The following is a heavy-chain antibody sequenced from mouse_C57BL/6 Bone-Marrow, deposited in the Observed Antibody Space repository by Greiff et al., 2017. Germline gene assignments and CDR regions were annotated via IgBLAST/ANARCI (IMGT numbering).Heavy chain of an antibody. J-gene: IGHJ2*01. CDR2: IDPSDSDT. CDR3: ARLGGD. Sequence: VQLKQPGAELVRPGSSVKLSCKASGYTFTSYWMHWVKQRPIQGLEWIGNIDPSDSDTHYNQKFKDKATLTVDKSSRTAYMQLSSLTSEDSAVYYCARLGGDGGQGTTLTVSS. CDR1: GYTFTSYW. V-gene: IGHV1-52*01.